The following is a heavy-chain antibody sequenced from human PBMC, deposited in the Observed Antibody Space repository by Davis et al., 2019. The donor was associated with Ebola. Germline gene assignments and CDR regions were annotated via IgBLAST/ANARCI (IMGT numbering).Heavy chain of an antibody. CDR1: GFIFRNWG. V-gene: IGHV3-23*01. CDR2: ISMSGGST. CDR3: VQGTTSCHV. Sequence: PGGSLRLSCAGSGFIFRNWGMTWVRQVPGKGLECVAAISMSGGSTDYADSVKGRFTISRDNSNNMLYLHMNSLRVEDTALYYCVQGTTSCHVGGQGTQVTVSS. J-gene: IGHJ4*02. D-gene: IGHD2-2*01.